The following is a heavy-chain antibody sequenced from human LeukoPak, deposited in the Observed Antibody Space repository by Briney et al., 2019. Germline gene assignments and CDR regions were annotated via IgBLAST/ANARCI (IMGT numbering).Heavy chain of an antibody. D-gene: IGHD5-18*01. CDR1: GYTLTGYY. CDR3: ASRGYSYGGIDY. CDR2: INPNSGGT. Sequence: GASVKVSCKASGYTLTGYYMQWVRQAPGQGLEWMGWINPNSGGTNYAQKFQGRVTMTRDTSISTAYMELSRLRYDDTAVYYCASRGYSYGGIDYWGQGTLVTVSS. V-gene: IGHV1-2*02. J-gene: IGHJ4*02.